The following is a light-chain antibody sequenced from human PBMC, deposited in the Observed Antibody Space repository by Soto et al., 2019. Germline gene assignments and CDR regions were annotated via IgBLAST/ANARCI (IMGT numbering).Light chain of an antibody. CDR1: SSDVGAYNF. Sequence: QSVLTQPASVSGSPGQSITISCTGTSSDVGAYNFVSWHQQHPGKAPKLIIYDVNNRPTGGPDRFSGYKSGVTASLTISGLRPEDEADYHCCSYAGNYLFVFGTGTKVTVL. J-gene: IGLJ1*01. CDR2: DVN. CDR3: CSYAGNYLFV. V-gene: IGLV2-11*01.